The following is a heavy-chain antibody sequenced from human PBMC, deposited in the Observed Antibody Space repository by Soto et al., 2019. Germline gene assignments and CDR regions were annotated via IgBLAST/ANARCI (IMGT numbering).Heavy chain of an antibody. CDR3: AKYSGYDYDY. D-gene: IGHD5-12*01. V-gene: IGHV4-31*03. CDR1: GGSVSRGVYY. Sequence: LSLTCTVSGGSVSRGVYYWNWIRQHPGKGLEWIGYIYYSGSTYYNPSLKSRVTISVDTSKNQFSLKLSSVTAADTAVYYCAKYSGYDYDYWGQGTLVTVSS. J-gene: IGHJ4*02. CDR2: IYYSGST.